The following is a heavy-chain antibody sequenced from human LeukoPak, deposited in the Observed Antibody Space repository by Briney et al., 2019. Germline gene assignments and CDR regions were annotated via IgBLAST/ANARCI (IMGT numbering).Heavy chain of an antibody. CDR3: ARHYYDSSGYYAY. D-gene: IGHD3-22*01. CDR2: IYYSGST. CDR1: GGSISSYY. Sequence: SETLSLTCTVSGGSISSYYWTWIRQSPGKGLEWIGYIYYSGSTNYNPSLKSRVTVSVDTSKNQFPLKLTSVTAADTAVYYCARHYYDSSGYYAYWGQGTLVTVSS. J-gene: IGHJ4*02. V-gene: IGHV4-59*01.